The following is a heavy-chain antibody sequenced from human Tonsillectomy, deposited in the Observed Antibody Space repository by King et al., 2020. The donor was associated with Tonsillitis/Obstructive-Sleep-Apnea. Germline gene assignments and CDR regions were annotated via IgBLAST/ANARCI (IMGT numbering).Heavy chain of an antibody. CDR2: IITSGSVI. Sequence: VQLVESGGGFIKPGGSLRLSCAASVFTFSDYYMTCVRQAPGRGREWVSYIITSGSVINYAASVKGRFTISRDNARNSLYLQMNSLRAEETAVYYCTRGATHGEWLDYWGQGTLVTVSS. D-gene: IGHD2-8*01. CDR3: TRGATHGEWLDY. CDR1: VFTFSDYY. V-gene: IGHV3-11*01. J-gene: IGHJ4*02.